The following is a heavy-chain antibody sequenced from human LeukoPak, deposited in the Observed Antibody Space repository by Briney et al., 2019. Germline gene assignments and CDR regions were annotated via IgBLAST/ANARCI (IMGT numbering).Heavy chain of an antibody. V-gene: IGHV3-30*03. CDR1: GCTFSSYG. J-gene: IGHJ4*02. CDR2: ISYDGSNK. CDR3: APGGDYTFFDY. D-gene: IGHD4-17*01. Sequence: PGRSLRLSCAASGCTFSSYGMHWVRQAPGKGLEWVAVISYDGSNKYYADSVKGRFTISRDNSKNTLYLQMNSLRAEDTAVYYCAPGGDYTFFDYWGQGTLVTVSS.